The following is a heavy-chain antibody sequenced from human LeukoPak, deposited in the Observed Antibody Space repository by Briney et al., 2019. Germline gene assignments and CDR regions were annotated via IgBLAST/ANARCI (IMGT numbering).Heavy chain of an antibody. J-gene: IGHJ6*02. CDR3: AREYVLRFLEWPPSYYYGMDV. CDR1: GYTFTSYY. Sequence: ASVKVSCKASGYTFTSYYMHWVRQAPGQGLEWMGIINPSGGSTSYAQKFQGRVTMTRDTSTSTVYMELSSLRSEDTAVYYCAREYVLRFLEWPPSYYYGMDVWGQGTMVTVSS. V-gene: IGHV1-46*01. D-gene: IGHD3-3*01. CDR2: INPSGGST.